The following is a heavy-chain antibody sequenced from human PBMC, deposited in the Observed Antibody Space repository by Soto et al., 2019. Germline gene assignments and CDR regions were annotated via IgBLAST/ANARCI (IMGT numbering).Heavy chain of an antibody. CDR2: IYYSGST. V-gene: IGHV4-39*01. CDR3: ARHDYGDYPVDY. Sequence: SETLSLTCTVSGGSISSSSYYWGWIRQPPGKGLEWIGSIYYSGSTYYNPSLKSRVTISVDTSKNQCSLKLSSVTAADTAVYYCARHDYGDYPVDYWGQGTLVTVSS. D-gene: IGHD4-17*01. J-gene: IGHJ4*02. CDR1: GGSISSSSYY.